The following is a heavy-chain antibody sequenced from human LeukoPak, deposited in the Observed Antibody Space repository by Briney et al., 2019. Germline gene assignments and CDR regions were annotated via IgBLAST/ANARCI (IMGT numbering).Heavy chain of an antibody. V-gene: IGHV4-38-2*01. CDR2: INHSGST. D-gene: IGHD4/OR15-4a*01. Sequence: NPSETLSLTCAVSGYSISSGYYWGWIRQPPGKGLEWIGEINHSGSTNYNPSLKSRVTISVDTSKNHFSLKLSSVTAADTAVYYCARGRLSTYLQYFQHWGQGTLVTVSS. J-gene: IGHJ1*01. CDR1: GYSISSGYY. CDR3: ARGRLSTYLQYFQH.